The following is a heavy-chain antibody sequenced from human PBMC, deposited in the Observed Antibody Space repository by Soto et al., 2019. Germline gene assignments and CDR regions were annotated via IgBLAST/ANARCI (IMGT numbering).Heavy chain of an antibody. CDR3: AKGVDNYNFSWPHFHR. Sequence: QVQLVESGGGLVKPGGSLRLSCAASGFTFSDYYMNWIRQAPGKGLEGLSYISRSGDERWYADSVKGRFSISRDNARNSVDLQMDSLRAGDTAVYYCAKGVDNYNFSWPHFHRLGKGSLITASS. D-gene: IGHD3-10*01. J-gene: IGHJ1*01. CDR2: ISRSGDER. CDR1: GFTFSDYY. V-gene: IGHV3-11*01.